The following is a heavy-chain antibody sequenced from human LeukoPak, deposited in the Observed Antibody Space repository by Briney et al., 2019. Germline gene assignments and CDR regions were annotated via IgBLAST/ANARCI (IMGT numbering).Heavy chain of an antibody. Sequence: GGSLRLSCAASGFTFSSYSMKWVRQAPGEGGEWVSYISGLSSTIYYADSVKGRFTTSRDNANNSVYLQMNSLRAEDTAVYYCARPSHTSGTYASPYWGQGTRVTVSS. V-gene: IGHV3-48*01. CDR2: ISGLSSTI. CDR1: GFTFSSYS. CDR3: ARPSHTSGTYASPY. J-gene: IGHJ4*02. D-gene: IGHD3-10*01.